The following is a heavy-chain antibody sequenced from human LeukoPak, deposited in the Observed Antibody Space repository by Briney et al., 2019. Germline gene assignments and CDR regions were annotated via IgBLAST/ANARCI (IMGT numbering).Heavy chain of an antibody. Sequence: SETLSLTCAVYGGSFSGYYWSWIRQPPGKGLEWIGGINPSGSTNYNPSLKSRVTISVDTSKNQFSLKLSSVTAADTAVFYCARAYCSGGSCYYYYYYGMDVWGKGTTVTGSS. D-gene: IGHD2-15*01. CDR2: INPSGST. CDR3: ARAYCSGGSCYYYYYYGMDV. J-gene: IGHJ6*04. V-gene: IGHV4-34*01. CDR1: GGSFSGYY.